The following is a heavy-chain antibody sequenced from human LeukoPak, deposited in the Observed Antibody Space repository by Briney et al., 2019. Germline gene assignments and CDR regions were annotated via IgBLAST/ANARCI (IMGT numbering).Heavy chain of an antibody. CDR2: IYHSGRT. D-gene: IGHD6-19*01. CDR1: GGSFSGYY. Sequence: PSETLSLTCAVYGGSFSGYYWSWIRQPPGKGLEWIGSIYHSGRTYYNPSLKSRVTISVDTSKNQFSLKLTSVTAADMAVYYCATEVGQWLVRTWGQGTLVTVSS. V-gene: IGHV4-34*01. J-gene: IGHJ4*02. CDR3: ATEVGQWLVRT.